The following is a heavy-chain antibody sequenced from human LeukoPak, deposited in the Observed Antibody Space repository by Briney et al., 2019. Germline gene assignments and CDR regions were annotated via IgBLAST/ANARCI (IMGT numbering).Heavy chain of an antibody. D-gene: IGHD2-2*01. CDR2: IYYSGST. V-gene: IGHV4-59*08. Sequence: SETLSLTCTVSGGSISSYYWSWIRQPPGKGLEWIGYIYYSGSTNYNPSLKSRVTISVDTSKNQFSLKLSSVTAADTAVYYCARLYCSSTSCLYWYFDLRGRGTLVTVSS. CDR1: GGSISSYY. J-gene: IGHJ2*01. CDR3: ARLYCSSTSCLYWYFDL.